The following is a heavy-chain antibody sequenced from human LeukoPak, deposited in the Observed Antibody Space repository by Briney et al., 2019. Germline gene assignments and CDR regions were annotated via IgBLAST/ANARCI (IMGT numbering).Heavy chain of an antibody. CDR1: GFIFSSYW. CDR2: IKQDGSEK. CDR3: ARYDYNNYVGYYDH. D-gene: IGHD4-11*01. V-gene: IGHV3-7*03. Sequence: GGSLRLSCAASGFIFSSYWMSWVRQAPGKGLEWVANIKQDGSEKYYADSVKGRFTISRDNAKNSLYLQMNSLRAEDTALYYCARYDYNNYVGYYDHWGQGTLVTVSS. J-gene: IGHJ4*02.